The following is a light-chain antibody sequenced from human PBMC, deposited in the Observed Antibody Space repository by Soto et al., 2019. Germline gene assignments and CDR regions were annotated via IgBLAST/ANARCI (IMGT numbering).Light chain of an antibody. CDR1: QSVSNY. CDR2: DTS. Sequence: EVVLTQSPATLSLSPGERATLSCRASQSVSNYLAWYQQKPGQAPRLLMYDTSNRAPGIPARFSVRGSGTDFTPTISRLEPEDFAVYFCQQRSKFLWTFGQGTKVDI. CDR3: QQRSKFLWT. V-gene: IGKV3-11*01. J-gene: IGKJ1*01.